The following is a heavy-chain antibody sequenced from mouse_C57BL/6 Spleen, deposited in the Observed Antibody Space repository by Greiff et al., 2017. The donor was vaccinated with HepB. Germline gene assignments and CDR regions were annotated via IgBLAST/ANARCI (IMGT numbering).Heavy chain of an antibody. CDR3: ARSTTGWYFDV. Sequence: QVQLQQSGAELVKPGASVKISCKASGYAFSSYWMNWVKQRPGKGLEWIGQIYPGDGDTNYNGKFKGKATLTADKSSSTAYMQLSSLTSEDSAFYFCARSTTGWYFDVWGTGTTVTVSS. CDR1: GYAFSSYW. V-gene: IGHV1-80*01. J-gene: IGHJ1*03. CDR2: IYPGDGDT. D-gene: IGHD1-1*01.